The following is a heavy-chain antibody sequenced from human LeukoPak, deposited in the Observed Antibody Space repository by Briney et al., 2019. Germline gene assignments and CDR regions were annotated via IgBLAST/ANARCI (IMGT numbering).Heavy chain of an antibody. CDR2: IIPIFGTA. D-gene: IGHD5-24*01. Sequence: SVKVCCKASGGTFSSYAISWVRQAPGQGLEWMGGIIPIFGTANYAQKFQGRVTITADESTGTTYMELSSLRSEDTAVYYCARPTEEMATINSYFHYWGQGTLVTVSS. CDR1: GGTFSSYA. CDR3: ARPTEEMATINSYFHY. V-gene: IGHV1-69*13. J-gene: IGHJ4*02.